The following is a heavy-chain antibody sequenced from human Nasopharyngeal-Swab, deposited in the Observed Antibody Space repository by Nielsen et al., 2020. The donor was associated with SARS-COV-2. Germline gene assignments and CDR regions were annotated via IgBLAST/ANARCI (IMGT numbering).Heavy chain of an antibody. J-gene: IGHJ4*02. D-gene: IGHD6-19*01. Sequence: GGSLRLSCAASGFTFSSYGMHWVRQAPGKGLEWVAVISYDGSNKYYADSVKGRFTISRDNSKNTLYLQMNSLRAEDTAVYYCARDSAVAGRGRVPGYWGQGTLVTVSS. CDR1: GFTFSSYG. CDR3: ARDSAVAGRGRVPGY. V-gene: IGHV3-30*03. CDR2: ISYDGSNK.